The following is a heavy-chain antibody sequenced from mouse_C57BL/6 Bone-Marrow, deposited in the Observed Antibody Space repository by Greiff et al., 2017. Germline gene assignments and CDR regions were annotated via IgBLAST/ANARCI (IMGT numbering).Heavy chain of an antibody. D-gene: IGHD1-1*01. Sequence: EVKLVESGPGLVKPSQSLSLTCSVTGYSLTSGYYWNWIRQLPGNKLEWMGYISYDCSNTYNPSLTNKITLTRDPTKKQFVRKLNSVTTEDTATYYCARHYGSSWFAYWGQGTLVTVSA. CDR3: ARHYGSSWFAY. CDR2: ISYDCSN. V-gene: IGHV3-6*01. CDR1: GYSLTSGYY. J-gene: IGHJ3*01.